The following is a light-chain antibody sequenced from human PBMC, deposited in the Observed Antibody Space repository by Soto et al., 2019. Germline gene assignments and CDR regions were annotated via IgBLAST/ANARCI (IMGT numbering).Light chain of an antibody. CDR2: GAS. J-gene: IGKJ5*01. CDR1: QIVHTF. CDR3: HQRSNWPPDT. Sequence: EIVLTRSPDTLSLSPGEGDSLSFRASQIVHTFLAWYQQKPGQPPRLLIYGASTRATCVPARFSGSGSGTDFTITIYSLEHEDFAVYYCHQRSNWPPDTFGQGTRL. V-gene: IGKV3-11*01.